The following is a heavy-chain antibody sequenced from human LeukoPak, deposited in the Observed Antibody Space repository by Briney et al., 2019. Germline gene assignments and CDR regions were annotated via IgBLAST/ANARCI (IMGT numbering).Heavy chain of an antibody. CDR2: IYDSGST. CDR1: GGSISSGDYY. J-gene: IGHJ4*02. Sequence: SETLSLTCTVSGGSISSGDYYWSWIRQPPGKGLEWSGYIYDSGSTYYNPSLKSRVTISVDTSKNQFSLRLNAVTAGDTAVYYCAREGDYGDYHLDYWGEGTRVSVSS. D-gene: IGHD4-17*01. V-gene: IGHV4-30-4*01. CDR3: AREGDYGDYHLDY.